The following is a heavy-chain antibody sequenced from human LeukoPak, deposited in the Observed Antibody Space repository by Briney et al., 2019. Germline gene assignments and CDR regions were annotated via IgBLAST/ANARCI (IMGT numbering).Heavy chain of an antibody. Sequence: ASVKVSCKASGYTFTNHYMHWVRQAPGQGLEWMGLINPSGGSTLYAEKFQGRIIMTRDMSTATDYMELSSLRSGDTAVYYCARDNSIGDRGWWFDPWGQGTLVTVSS. CDR2: INPSGGST. D-gene: IGHD4-23*01. J-gene: IGHJ5*02. CDR3: ARDNSIGDRGWWFDP. V-gene: IGHV1-46*01. CDR1: GYTFTNHY.